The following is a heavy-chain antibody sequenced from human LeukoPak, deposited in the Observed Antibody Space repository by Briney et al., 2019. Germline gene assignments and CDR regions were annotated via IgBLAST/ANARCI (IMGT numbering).Heavy chain of an antibody. J-gene: IGHJ4*02. CDR2: IYHSRST. Sequence: SETLSLTCAVSGYSISSGYYWGWIRQPPGKGLEWIGSIYHSRSTYYNPSLKSRVTISVDTSKNQFSLKLSSVTAADTAVYYCARVDSGSLVTTSYYFDYWGQGTLVTVSS. V-gene: IGHV4-38-2*01. D-gene: IGHD4-17*01. CDR3: ARVDSGSLVTTSYYFDY. CDR1: GYSISSGYY.